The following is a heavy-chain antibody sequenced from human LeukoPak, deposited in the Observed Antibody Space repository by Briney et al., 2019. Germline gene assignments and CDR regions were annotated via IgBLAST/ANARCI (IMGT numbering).Heavy chain of an antibody. CDR2: ISAYNGNT. V-gene: IGHV1-18*01. Sequence: ASVKVSCKASGYTFTSYGISWVRQAPGQGLEWMGWISAYNGNTNYAQKLQGRVTMTTDTSTSTAYMELRSLRSDDTAVYYCASGPLTGYPNLYYYYYYMDVWGKGTTVTISS. D-gene: IGHD3-9*01. CDR1: GYTFTSYG. J-gene: IGHJ6*03. CDR3: ASGPLTGYPNLYYYYYYMDV.